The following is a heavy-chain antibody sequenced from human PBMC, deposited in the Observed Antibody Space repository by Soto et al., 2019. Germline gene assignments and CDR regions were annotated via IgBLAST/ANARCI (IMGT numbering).Heavy chain of an antibody. D-gene: IGHD6-6*01. V-gene: IGHV3-23*01. CDR1: GFTFSSYA. J-gene: IGHJ5*02. Sequence: HLGGSLRLSCAASGFTFSSYAMSWVRGAPGKGLEWVSAISGSGGSTYYADSVKGRFTISRDNSKNTLYLQMNSLRAEDTAVYYCAKAIAARAGWFDPWGQGTLVTVSS. CDR3: AKAIAARAGWFDP. CDR2: ISGSGGST.